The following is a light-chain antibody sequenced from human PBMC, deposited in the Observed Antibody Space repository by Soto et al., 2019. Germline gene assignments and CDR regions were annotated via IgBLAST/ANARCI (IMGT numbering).Light chain of an antibody. J-gene: IGKJ2*01. CDR3: QQTHSTIHS. V-gene: IGKV1-39*01. CDR2: AAA. CDR1: QNIERY. Sequence: DIQMTQSPSSLSASIGDTITISCRASQNIERYLNWYQKKEGRAPQLLMFAAANLESGVPSRFRGGGSGTDFTLTISSLHPEDVATYYCQQTHSTIHSFGQGTKV.